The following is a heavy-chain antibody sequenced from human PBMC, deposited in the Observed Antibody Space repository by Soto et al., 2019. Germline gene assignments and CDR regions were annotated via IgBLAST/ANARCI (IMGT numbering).Heavy chain of an antibody. D-gene: IGHD6-6*01. Sequence: SQTLSLTCAISGDSVSSNSAAWNWIRQSPSRGLEWLGRTYYRSKWYNDYAVSVKSRITINPDTSKNQFSLQLNSVTPEDTAVYYCASGDVYSSSPGVAFDIWGQGTTVTVSS. CDR2: TYYRSKWYN. J-gene: IGHJ3*02. CDR1: GDSVSSNSAA. CDR3: ASGDVYSSSPGVAFDI. V-gene: IGHV6-1*01.